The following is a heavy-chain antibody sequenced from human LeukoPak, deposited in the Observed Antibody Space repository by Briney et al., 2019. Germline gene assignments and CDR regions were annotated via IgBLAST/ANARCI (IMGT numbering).Heavy chain of an antibody. CDR3: ASGSGVFMFFDC. D-gene: IGHD3-10*01. Sequence: GGSLRLSCAASGFTVSANYMSWVRQAPGKGLEWVSVMYRDGTTYYTESVKGRFTLSRDYSRSTLYLQMNSLRAEDTAVYYCASGSGVFMFFDCWGQGTLVAVSS. J-gene: IGHJ4*02. V-gene: IGHV3-53*01. CDR1: GFTVSANY. CDR2: MYRDGTT.